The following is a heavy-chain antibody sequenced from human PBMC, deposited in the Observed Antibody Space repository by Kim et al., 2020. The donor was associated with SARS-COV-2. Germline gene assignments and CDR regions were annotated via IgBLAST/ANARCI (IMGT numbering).Heavy chain of an antibody. Sequence: ADSVKGRFTISRDNAKNSLYLQMNSLRAEDTALYYCAKDIGHGSGSSPDYWGQGTLVTVSS. CDR3: AKDIGHGSGSSPDY. D-gene: IGHD3-10*01. J-gene: IGHJ4*02. V-gene: IGHV3-9*01.